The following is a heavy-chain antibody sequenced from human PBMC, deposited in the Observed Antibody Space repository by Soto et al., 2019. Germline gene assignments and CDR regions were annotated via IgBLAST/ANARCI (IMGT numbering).Heavy chain of an antibody. Sequence: GGSLRLSCAASGFTFSSYAMSWVRQAPGKGLEWVSAISGSGGSTYYADSVKGRFTISRDNSKNTPYLQMSSLRAEDTAVYYCAKALLRFLEWPPRYYGMDVWGQGTTVTVSS. CDR3: AKALLRFLEWPPRYYGMDV. V-gene: IGHV3-23*01. D-gene: IGHD3-3*01. CDR2: ISGSGGST. CDR1: GFTFSSYA. J-gene: IGHJ6*02.